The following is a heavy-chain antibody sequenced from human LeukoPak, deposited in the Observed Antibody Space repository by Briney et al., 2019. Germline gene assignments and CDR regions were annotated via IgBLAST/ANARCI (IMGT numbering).Heavy chain of an antibody. D-gene: IGHD5-18*01. J-gene: IGHJ4*02. CDR1: GFTFSTYG. Sequence: GGSLRLSCAASGFTFSTYGMPWVRQAPVQGLEWVAVISYDGSNKYYADSVKGRFTISRDNSKNTLYPQMNSLRAEDTAVYYCAKDRRGYSYGDFDYWGQGTLVTVSS. V-gene: IGHV3-30*18. CDR3: AKDRRGYSYGDFDY. CDR2: ISYDGSNK.